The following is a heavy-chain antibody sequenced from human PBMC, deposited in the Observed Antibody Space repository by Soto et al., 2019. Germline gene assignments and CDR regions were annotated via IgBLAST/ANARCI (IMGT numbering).Heavy chain of an antibody. J-gene: IGHJ4*02. CDR1: VGTFISYA. D-gene: IGHD6-19*01. CDR2: IIPIFGTA. Sequence: SGKVSSKASVGTFISYAISWVRQAPGQGLEWMGGIIPIFGTANYAQKFQGRVTITADESTSTAYMELSSLRPEDTAAYYCARDGKQWLGEYYFDYWGQGTLVTVSS. V-gene: IGHV1-69*13. CDR3: ARDGKQWLGEYYFDY.